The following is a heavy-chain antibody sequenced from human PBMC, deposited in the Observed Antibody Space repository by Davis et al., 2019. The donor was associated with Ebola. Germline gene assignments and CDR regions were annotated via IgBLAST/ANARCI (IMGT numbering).Heavy chain of an antibody. CDR3: ARCSYGGNFWFDP. Sequence: AASVEVSCKASGGTFSSYAISWVRQAPGQGLEWMGRIIPILDIANYAQKFQGRVTITADKSTSTAYMELSSLRSEDTAVYYCARCSYGGNFWFDPWGQGTLVTVSS. CDR2: IIPILDIA. D-gene: IGHD4-23*01. CDR1: GGTFSSYA. V-gene: IGHV1-69*04. J-gene: IGHJ5*02.